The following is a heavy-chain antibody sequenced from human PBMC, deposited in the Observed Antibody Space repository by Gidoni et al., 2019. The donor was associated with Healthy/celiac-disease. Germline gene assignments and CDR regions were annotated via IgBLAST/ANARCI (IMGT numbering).Heavy chain of an antibody. D-gene: IGHD3-10*01. CDR2: IKQDGSEK. V-gene: IGHV3-7*01. Sequence: EVQLVESGGGLVQPGGSLRLSCAASGFTFSSYWMSWVRQAPGKGLEWVANIKQDGSEKYYVDSVKGRFTISRDNATNSLSLQMNSLRAEDTAVYYCARDLGFGELEDYYYGMDVWGQGTTVTVSS. J-gene: IGHJ6*02. CDR3: ARDLGFGELEDYYYGMDV. CDR1: GFTFSSYW.